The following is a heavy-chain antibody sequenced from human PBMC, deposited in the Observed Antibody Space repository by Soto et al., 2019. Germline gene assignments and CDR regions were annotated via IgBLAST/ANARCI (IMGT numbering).Heavy chain of an antibody. CDR2: TYSGGTT. V-gene: IGHV3-53*01. CDR3: ARETYGMDV. CDR1: GLTVSINY. Sequence: PRLSCAASGLTVSINYMSWVRQAPGKGLEWVSVTYSGGTTYYADSVKGRFTISGDNSKNTLYLQMNSLTAEDTAVYYCARETYGMDVWGQGTTVTVSS. J-gene: IGHJ6*02.